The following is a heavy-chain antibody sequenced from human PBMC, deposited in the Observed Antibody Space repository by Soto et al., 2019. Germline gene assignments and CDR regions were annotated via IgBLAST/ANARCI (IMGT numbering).Heavy chain of an antibody. V-gene: IGHV4-30-4*01. J-gene: IGHJ5*02. Sequence: SETLSLTCSVSGGSISSIDYFWSWIRQPPGKSLEWIGFIYHTGTTYYNPSLRSRVTISIDTSKSQFSMKLNSVTAADMAVYYCARLMAAMQNRLAPRGQGTLVTVSS. CDR3: ARLMAAMQNRLAP. CDR1: GGSISSIDYF. CDR2: IYHTGTT. D-gene: IGHD2-2*01.